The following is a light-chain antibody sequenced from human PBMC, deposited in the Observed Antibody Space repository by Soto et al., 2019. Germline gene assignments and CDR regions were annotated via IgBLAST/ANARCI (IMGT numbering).Light chain of an antibody. Sequence: VMTTSIISVPVTLGQWACISCTDSQIIVFRDGDTYLDGVPHRPGQSPRRLIYQVSNRHSGVPDRFSGSGSGTDFTLKISSVEAGGVAVYYCVQGTQWPGTFGGGTKVDIK. J-gene: IGKJ4*01. CDR2: QVS. CDR3: VQGTQWPGT. CDR1: QIIVFRDGDTY. V-gene: IGKV2-30*01.